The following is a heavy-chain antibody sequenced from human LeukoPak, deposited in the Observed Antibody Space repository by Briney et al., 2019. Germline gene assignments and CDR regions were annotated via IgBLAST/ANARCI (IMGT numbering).Heavy chain of an antibody. CDR1: GGSISSYY. Sequence: SETLSLTCTVSGGSISSYYLSWIRQPPGKGLEWIGYIYYSGSTNYNPSLKSRVTISVDTSKNQFSLKLSSVTAADTAVYYCARVWGYCSGGSCRRGAFDIWGQGTMVTVSS. CDR3: ARVWGYCSGGSCRRGAFDI. CDR2: IYYSGST. V-gene: IGHV4-59*01. J-gene: IGHJ3*02. D-gene: IGHD2-15*01.